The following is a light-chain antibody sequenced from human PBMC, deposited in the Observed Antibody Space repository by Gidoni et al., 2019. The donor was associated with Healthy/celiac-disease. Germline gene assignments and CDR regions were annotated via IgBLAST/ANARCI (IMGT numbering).Light chain of an antibody. J-gene: IGLJ2*01. V-gene: IGLV2-14*01. CDR1: NSDIGNYNY. CDR3: SSYTSSNTLV. Sequence: QSALTQPAAVSGSPGQSITISCTGTNSDIGNYNYVSWYQQHPGKAPKLMIYDVSNRPSGVSSRFSGSKSGNTASLTISGLQAEDEADYYCSSYTSSNTLVFGGGTKLAVL. CDR2: DVS.